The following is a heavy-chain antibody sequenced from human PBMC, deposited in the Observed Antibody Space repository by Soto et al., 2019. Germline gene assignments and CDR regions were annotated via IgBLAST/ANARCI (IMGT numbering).Heavy chain of an antibody. J-gene: IGHJ5*02. V-gene: IGHV1-8*01. CDR3: ARGETFDP. Sequence: QVQLVQSGAEVKKPGASVKVSCKASGYTFTSYDINWVRQATGQGLEWMGWMNCDSGNTGFAPNFQGRVSMTRDSSSNTAYMELSSLRSDDTAIYYCARGETFDPWGQGTLVTLSS. CDR1: GYTFTSYD. CDR2: MNCDSGNT.